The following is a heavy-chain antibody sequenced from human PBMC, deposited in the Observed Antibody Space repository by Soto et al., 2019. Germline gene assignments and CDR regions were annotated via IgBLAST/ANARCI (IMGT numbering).Heavy chain of an antibody. CDR2: IIPIFGTA. V-gene: IGHV1-69*06. Sequence: GASVKVSCKASGGTFSSYAISWVRQAPGQGLEWMGGIIPIFGTANYAQKFQGRVTITADKSTSTAYMELSSLRSEDTAVYYCASVYCSSTSCYIGYFDYWGQGTLVTVSS. CDR1: GGTFSSYA. D-gene: IGHD2-2*02. CDR3: ASVYCSSTSCYIGYFDY. J-gene: IGHJ4*02.